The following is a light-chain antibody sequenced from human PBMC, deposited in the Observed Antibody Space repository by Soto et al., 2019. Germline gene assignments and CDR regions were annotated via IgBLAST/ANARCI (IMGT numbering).Light chain of an antibody. CDR1: QSVISNY. Sequence: EVVLTQSPGTVSLSPGERVTLSCRASQSVISNYLAWYQQRPGQAPWLLIYAASSRATGIPDRFSGSGSGTDFTLSISSLEPEDFAVYYFQQYGSSLTWTFGQGTKVEMK. CDR2: AAS. CDR3: QQYGSSLTWT. J-gene: IGKJ1*01. V-gene: IGKV3-20*01.